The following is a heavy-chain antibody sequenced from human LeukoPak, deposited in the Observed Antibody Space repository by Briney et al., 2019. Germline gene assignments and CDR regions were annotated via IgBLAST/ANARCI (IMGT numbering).Heavy chain of an antibody. V-gene: IGHV4-59*08. CDR1: GGSISSYY. CDR3: ARRNKYSSSRDLDY. D-gene: IGHD6-6*01. J-gene: IGHJ4*02. CDR2: IYYSGST. Sequence: SETLSLTCTVSGGSISSYYWSWIRQPPGKGLEWIGYIYYSGSTNYNPSLKSRVTISADTSKNQFSLKLSSVTAADTAVYYCARRNKYSSSRDLDYWGQGTLVTVSS.